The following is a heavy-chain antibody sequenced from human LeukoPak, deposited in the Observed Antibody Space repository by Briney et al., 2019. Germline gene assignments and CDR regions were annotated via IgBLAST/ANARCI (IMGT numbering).Heavy chain of an antibody. CDR1: GFTFSSYG. CDR2: ISYYGSNK. D-gene: IGHD3-10*01. J-gene: IGHJ4*02. Sequence: PGRSLRLSCAASGFTFSSYGMHWVRQAPGKGLEWVAVISYYGSNKYYADSVKGRFTISRDNSKNTLYLQMNSLRAEDTAVYYCARGNIYYYGSGSSLPIDYWGQGTLVTVSS. CDR3: ARGNIYYYGSGSSLPIDY. V-gene: IGHV3-30*03.